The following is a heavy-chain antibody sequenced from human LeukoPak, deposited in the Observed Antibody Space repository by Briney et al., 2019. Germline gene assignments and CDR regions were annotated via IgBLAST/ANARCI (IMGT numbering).Heavy chain of an antibody. J-gene: IGHJ4*02. V-gene: IGHV4-59*01. CDR2: SYYSGST. D-gene: IGHD2-15*01. CDR1: GGSISSYY. Sequence: TSETLSLTXTVSGGSISSYYWSWIWQPPGKGLEWIGYSYYSGSTNYNPSLKCRVTISVDTSKNQFSLKPSSVTAADTAVYYCARVESGICSGGSCYPAYFDYWGQGTLVTVSS. CDR3: ARVESGICSGGSCYPAYFDY.